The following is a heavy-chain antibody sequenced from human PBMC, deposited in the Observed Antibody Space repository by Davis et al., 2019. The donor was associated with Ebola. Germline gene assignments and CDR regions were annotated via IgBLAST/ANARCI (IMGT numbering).Heavy chain of an antibody. CDR2: IYPGHSDT. CDR1: GYSFTSYW. D-gene: IGHD6-13*01. V-gene: IGHV5-51*01. Sequence: VGSLIPPCQGSGYSFTSYWIGWVRQMPGKGLEWMGIIYPGHSDTIYSPSFQGQVTISADKSISTAYLQWSSLKASDTAMYYCARHGGSSWYYYYGMDVWGQGTTVTVSS. J-gene: IGHJ6*02. CDR3: ARHGGSSWYYYYGMDV.